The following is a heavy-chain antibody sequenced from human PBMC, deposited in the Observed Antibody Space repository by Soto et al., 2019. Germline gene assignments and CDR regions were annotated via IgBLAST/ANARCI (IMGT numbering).Heavy chain of an antibody. Sequence: PSETLSLTCTVSGGSISSGDYYWSWIRQPPGKGLEWIGYFYYSGSTYYNPSLKSRVTISVDTSKNQFSLKLSSVTAADTAVYYCARISYDFWSGYYTGPEGGLDWFDPWGQGTLVTVSS. CDR3: ARISYDFWSGYYTGPEGGLDWFDP. J-gene: IGHJ5*02. CDR1: GGSISSGDYY. CDR2: FYYSGST. D-gene: IGHD3-3*01. V-gene: IGHV4-30-4*01.